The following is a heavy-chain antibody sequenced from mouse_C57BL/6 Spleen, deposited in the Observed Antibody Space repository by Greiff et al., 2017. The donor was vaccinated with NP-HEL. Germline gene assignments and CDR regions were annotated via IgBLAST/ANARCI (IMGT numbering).Heavy chain of an antibody. CDR3: TRGTTVVATGYFDV. D-gene: IGHD1-1*01. CDR1: GFTFSSYA. V-gene: IGHV5-9-1*02. CDR2: ISSGGDYI. Sequence: EVQLVESGEGLVKPGGSLKLSCAASGFTFSSYAMSWVRQTPEKRLEWVAYISSGGDYIYYADTVKGRFTISRDNARNTLYLQMSSLKSEDTAMYYCTRGTTVVATGYFDVWGTGTTVTVSS. J-gene: IGHJ1*03.